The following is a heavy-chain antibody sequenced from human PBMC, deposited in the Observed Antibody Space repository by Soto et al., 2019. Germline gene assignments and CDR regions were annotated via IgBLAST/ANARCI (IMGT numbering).Heavy chain of an antibody. D-gene: IGHD2-15*01. J-gene: IGHJ4*02. CDR1: GFTFSSYS. Sequence: GGSLRLSCAASGFTFSSYSMNWVRQAPGKGLEWVSYISSSSSTIYYADSVKGRFTTSRDNAKNSLYLQMNSLRAEDTAVYYCARAPVVAAQNFDYWGQGTLVTVSS. CDR2: ISSSSSTI. CDR3: ARAPVVAAQNFDY. V-gene: IGHV3-48*01.